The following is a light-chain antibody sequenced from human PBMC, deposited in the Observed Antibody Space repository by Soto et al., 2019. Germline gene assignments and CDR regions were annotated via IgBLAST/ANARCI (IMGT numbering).Light chain of an antibody. CDR1: QSVLYNSNSKNY. CDR2: WAS. V-gene: IGKV4-1*01. CDR3: QHYNSYSEA. Sequence: DIVMTQSPDSLAVSLGERATINCKSSQSVLYNSNSKNYLAWYQHKPGQPPKLLIYWASTRESGVPDRFIGSGSGTDFTLTISSLQPDDFATYYCQHYNSYSEAFGQGTKVDIK. J-gene: IGKJ1*01.